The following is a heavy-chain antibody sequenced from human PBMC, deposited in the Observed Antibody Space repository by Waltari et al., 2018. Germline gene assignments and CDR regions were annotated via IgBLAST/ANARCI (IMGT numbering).Heavy chain of an antibody. Sequence: QVQLVESGGGAVQPGRSLRLSCAATGFTFRSYDMHWVRQAPGKGLEWVAVISYNGNDKYYTDSVKGRFTISRDNSKNTLYLQMNSLRPEDTAVYYCAKVPGTSQLYYLDNWGQGTLVTVSS. CDR1: GFTFRSYD. CDR2: ISYNGNDK. V-gene: IGHV3-30*18. CDR3: AKVPGTSQLYYLDN. J-gene: IGHJ4*02. D-gene: IGHD1-1*01.